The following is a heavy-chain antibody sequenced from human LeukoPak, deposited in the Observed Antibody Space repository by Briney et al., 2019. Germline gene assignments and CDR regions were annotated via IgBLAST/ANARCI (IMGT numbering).Heavy chain of an antibody. V-gene: IGHV3-33*06. Sequence: GRSLRLSCAASGFTFSSYGMHWVRQAPGKGLKWVAVIWYDGSNKYYADSVKGRFTISRDNSKNTLYLQMNSLRAEDTAVYYCAKAPDGSSYWFDPWGQGTLVTVSS. D-gene: IGHD2-15*01. CDR2: IWYDGSNK. CDR3: AKAPDGSSYWFDP. J-gene: IGHJ5*02. CDR1: GFTFSSYG.